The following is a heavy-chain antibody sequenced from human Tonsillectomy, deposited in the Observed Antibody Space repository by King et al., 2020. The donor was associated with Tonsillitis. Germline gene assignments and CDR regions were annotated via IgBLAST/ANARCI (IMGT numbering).Heavy chain of an antibody. D-gene: IGHD5-18*01. CDR2: SKSKTDGGTT. V-gene: IGHV3-15*01. CDR3: TTDPLLYSVDTAVDP. J-gene: IGHJ5*02. CDR1: GFTFSKAW. Sequence: VQLVESGGGLVKPGGSLRLSCAASGFTFSKAWMSWVRQAPGKGLEWVVRSKSKTDGGTTDYAAPVKGRFTISTNDSNNMLYLQMNSLKTEDTAVSYCTTDPLLYSVDTAVDPWGQGTLVTVSS.